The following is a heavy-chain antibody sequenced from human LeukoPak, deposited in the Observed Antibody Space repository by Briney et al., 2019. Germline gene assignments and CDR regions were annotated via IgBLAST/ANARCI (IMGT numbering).Heavy chain of an antibody. CDR1: GFTFSSYA. D-gene: IGHD3-22*01. CDR2: ISGSGGST. CDR3: AKEYYYYDSSGYTGTFDP. J-gene: IGHJ5*02. V-gene: IGHV3-23*01. Sequence: GGSLRLYCAASGFTFSSYAMSWVRQAPGKGLEWVSAISGSGGSTYYADSVKGRFTISRDNSKNTLYLQMNSLRAEDTAVYYCAKEYYYYDSSGYTGTFDPWGQGTLVTVSS.